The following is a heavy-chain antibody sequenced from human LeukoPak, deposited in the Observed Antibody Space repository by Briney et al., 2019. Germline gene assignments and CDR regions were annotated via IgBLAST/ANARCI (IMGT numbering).Heavy chain of an antibody. D-gene: IGHD2-21*02. J-gene: IGHJ6*03. CDR2: IYYSGST. CDR1: GGSISSSSYY. CDR3: ARRGGDGYYYYYYMDV. V-gene: IGHV4-61*05. Sequence: SETLSLTCTVSGGSISSSSYYWGWIRQPPGKGLEWIGYIYYSGSTNYNPSLKSRVTISVDTSKNQFSLKLSSVTAADTAVYYCARRGGDGYYYYYYMDVWGKGTTVTVSS.